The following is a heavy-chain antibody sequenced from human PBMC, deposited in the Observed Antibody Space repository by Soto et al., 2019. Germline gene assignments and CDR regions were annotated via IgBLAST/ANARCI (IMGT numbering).Heavy chain of an antibody. D-gene: IGHD5-18*01. CDR2: INHSGST. CDR1: GGSFSGYY. Sequence: PSETLSLTCAVYGGSFSGYYWSWIRQPPGKGLEWIGQINHSGSTNYNPSLKSRVTISVDTSKNQFSLKLSSVTAADTAVYYCARGSSWIRKYYFDYWGQGTLVTVSS. J-gene: IGHJ4*02. V-gene: IGHV4-34*01. CDR3: ARGSSWIRKYYFDY.